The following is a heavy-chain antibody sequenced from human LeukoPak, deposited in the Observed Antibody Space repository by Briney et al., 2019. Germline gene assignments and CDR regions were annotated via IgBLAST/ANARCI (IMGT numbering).Heavy chain of an antibody. CDR3: AGATLGYCSGGSCLGGMDV. J-gene: IGHJ6*02. CDR1: GFTFTSSA. CDR2: IVVGSGNT. D-gene: IGHD2-15*01. Sequence: ASMKVSCKASGFTFTSSAMQWVRQARGQRLEWIGWIVVGSGNTNYAQKFQERVTITRDMSTSTAYMELSSLRSEDTAVYYCAGATLGYCSGGSCLGGMDVWGQGTTVTVSS. V-gene: IGHV1-58*02.